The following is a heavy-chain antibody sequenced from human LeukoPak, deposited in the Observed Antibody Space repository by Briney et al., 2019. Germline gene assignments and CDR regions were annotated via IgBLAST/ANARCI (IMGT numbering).Heavy chain of an antibody. CDR2: INPSGGST. D-gene: IGHD1-26*01. V-gene: IGHV1-46*01. CDR3: AREDLSGSYYYFDY. Sequence: GASVKVSCKASGYTFTSYDISWVRQATGQGLEWMGIINPSGGSTSYAQKFQGRVTMTRDTSTSTVYMELSSLRSEDTAVYYCAREDLSGSYYYFDYWGQGTLVTVSS. J-gene: IGHJ4*02. CDR1: GYTFTSYD.